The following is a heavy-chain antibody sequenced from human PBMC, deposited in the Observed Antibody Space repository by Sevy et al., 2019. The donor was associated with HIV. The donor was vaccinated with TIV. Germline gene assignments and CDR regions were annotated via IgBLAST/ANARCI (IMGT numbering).Heavy chain of an antibody. J-gene: IGHJ4*02. CDR3: GTHRWVPRDY. CDR1: GFTFSSYW. Sequence: GGSLRLSCAASGFTFSSYWMSWVRQAPGKGLEWVASIKHDGSEKYYVASLKGRFTISRDNAKKSLYLQMNRLRAEDTAVYCCGTHRWVPRDYWGQGTLVTVSS. D-gene: IGHD1-26*01. CDR2: IKHDGSEK. V-gene: IGHV3-7*01.